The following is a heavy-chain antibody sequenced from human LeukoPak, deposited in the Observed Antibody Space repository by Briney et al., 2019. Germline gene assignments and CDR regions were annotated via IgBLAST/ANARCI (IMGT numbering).Heavy chain of an antibody. V-gene: IGHV4-59*08. CDR1: GGSISSYY. Sequence: SETLSLTCTVSGGSISSYYWSWIRQPPGKGLEWIGYIYYSGSTNYNPSLKSRVTISVDTSKNQFSLKLSSVTAADTAVYYCARGLATMWVAFDYWGQGTLVTVSS. J-gene: IGHJ4*02. CDR2: IYYSGST. D-gene: IGHD5-24*01. CDR3: ARGLATMWVAFDY.